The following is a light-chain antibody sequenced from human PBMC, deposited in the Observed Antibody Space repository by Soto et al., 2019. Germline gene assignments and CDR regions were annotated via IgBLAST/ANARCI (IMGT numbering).Light chain of an antibody. CDR1: SSNIGSNT. V-gene: IGLV1-44*01. CDR3: AAWDDSLNGPL. CDR2: SNN. J-gene: IGLJ2*01. Sequence: QSVLTQPPSASGTLGQRVTISCSGSSSNIGSNTVNWYQQLPGTAPKLLIYSNNQRPSGVPDRFSGSKSGTSASLAISGLPSEDDADYYCAAWDDSLNGPLFGGGTKLTVL.